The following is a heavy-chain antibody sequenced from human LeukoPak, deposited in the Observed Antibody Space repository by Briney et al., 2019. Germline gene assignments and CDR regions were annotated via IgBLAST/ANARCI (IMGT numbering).Heavy chain of an antibody. J-gene: IGHJ4*02. CDR2: IYYSGST. V-gene: IGHV4-59*12. CDR3: ARGPRGLRYFDWLTPFDY. CDR1: GGSISSYY. D-gene: IGHD3-9*01. Sequence: SETLSLTCTVSGGSISSYYWSWIRQPPGKGLEWIGYIYYSGSTNYNPSLKSRVTISVDRSKNQFSLKLSSVTAADTAVYYCARGPRGLRYFDWLTPFDYWGQGTLVTVSS.